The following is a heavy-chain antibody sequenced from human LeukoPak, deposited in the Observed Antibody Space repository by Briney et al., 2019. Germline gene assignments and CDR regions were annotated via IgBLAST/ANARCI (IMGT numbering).Heavy chain of an antibody. D-gene: IGHD3-10*01. CDR2: LSYSGST. CDR3: ARSLSSFYFDS. CDR1: GGSINSSSYY. V-gene: IGHV4-39*01. Sequence: SETLSLTCTVSGGSINSSSYYWGWIRQSPGKGLEWFASLSYSGSTYYNPSLQSRVTISVDTSKNQFSLELISVSAADTAVYFCARSLSSFYFDSWGQGTLVTVSS. J-gene: IGHJ4*02.